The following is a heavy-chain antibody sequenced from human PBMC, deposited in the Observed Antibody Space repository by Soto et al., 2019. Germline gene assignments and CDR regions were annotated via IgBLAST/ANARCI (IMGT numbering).Heavy chain of an antibody. CDR3: ARHIAVSGTRGFDH. CDR1: GGSITSNW. D-gene: IGHD2-21*01. V-gene: IGHV4-4*03. Sequence: QVQLQESGPGLMKPPGTLSLTCAVSGGSITSNWWSWVRQPPGKGLEWIAEIFHTGSANYNPSLMGRLTISMDKSRSHLSLTLNSVTATYTAVYYCARHIAVSGTRGFDHWGQGTLVTVSS. CDR2: IFHTGSA. J-gene: IGHJ4*02.